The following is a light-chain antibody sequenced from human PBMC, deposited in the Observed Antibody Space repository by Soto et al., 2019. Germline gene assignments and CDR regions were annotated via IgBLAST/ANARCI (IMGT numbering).Light chain of an antibody. V-gene: IGKV1-17*01. CDR2: EAS. CDR1: QGIRDD. Sequence: DLQMTQSPSSLSASVGDRVTITCRASQGIRDDLVWYQQNPGKAPKRLNYEASTLQSGVPARFSGSGSETEFTLTISGLQPEVFETYYCLQNNTFPRSFGQGTKVDIK. CDR3: LQNNTFPRS. J-gene: IGKJ1*01.